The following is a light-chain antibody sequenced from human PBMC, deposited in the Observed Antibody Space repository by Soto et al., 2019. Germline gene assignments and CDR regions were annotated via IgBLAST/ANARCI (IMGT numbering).Light chain of an antibody. Sequence: EIELTQSPGTLSLSPGERATLSCRASQSVSSSYLAWYQQKPGQAPRLLIYGASSRATGIPDRFSGSGSGTDFTLTINRLEPEDFAVYYCQQYGISPLYTFGQGTKLEIK. CDR3: QQYGISPLYT. CDR1: QSVSSSY. V-gene: IGKV3-20*01. J-gene: IGKJ2*01. CDR2: GAS.